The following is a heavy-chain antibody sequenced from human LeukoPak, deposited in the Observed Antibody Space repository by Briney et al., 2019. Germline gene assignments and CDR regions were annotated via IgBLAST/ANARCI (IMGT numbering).Heavy chain of an antibody. Sequence: ASVKVSCKASGYTFTSYDINWVRQATGQGLEWMGWMNPNSGNTGYAQKFQGRVTMTRNTSISTAYMELSSLRSEDTAVYYCARGPLSVSSYYDFWSGYRKPYYFDYWGQGTLVTVSS. J-gene: IGHJ4*02. CDR1: GYTFTSYD. CDR2: MNPNSGNT. CDR3: ARGPLSVSSYYDFWSGYRKPYYFDY. D-gene: IGHD3-3*01. V-gene: IGHV1-8*01.